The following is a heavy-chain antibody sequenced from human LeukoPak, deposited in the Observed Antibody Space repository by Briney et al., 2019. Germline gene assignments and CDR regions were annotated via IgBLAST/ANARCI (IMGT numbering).Heavy chain of an antibody. CDR1: NASISSHF. V-gene: IGHV4-59*11. CDR3: ARLRPLLDQLLYFAFDS. Sequence: PSETLSLTCAVSNASISSHFWTWVRQPPGKGLEWIGHIHYSGDTNYNPSLKSRVTLSLDTSKNQFSLELTYVTAADTAIFYCARLRPLLDQLLYFAFDSWGQGTLVTVSS. J-gene: IGHJ5*01. D-gene: IGHD2-2*02. CDR2: IHYSGDT.